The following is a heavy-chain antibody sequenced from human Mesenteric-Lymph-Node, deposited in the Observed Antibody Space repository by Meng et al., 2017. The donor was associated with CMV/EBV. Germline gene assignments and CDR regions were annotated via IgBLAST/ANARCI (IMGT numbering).Heavy chain of an antibody. V-gene: IGHV4-30-4*02. CDR2: IYYRGNT. D-gene: IGHD3-9*01. CDR3: ARDAPLYLDMLTGYYLLDY. CDR1: GGSISSGDYY. J-gene: IGHJ4*02. Sequence: LRLSCTVSGGSISSGDYYWGWIRQSPGKGLEWIGYIYYRGNTNYNPSLKSRVIISVDTSKNQFSLNLKSVTAADTAVYYCARDAPLYLDMLTGYYLLDYWGQGMLVTVSS.